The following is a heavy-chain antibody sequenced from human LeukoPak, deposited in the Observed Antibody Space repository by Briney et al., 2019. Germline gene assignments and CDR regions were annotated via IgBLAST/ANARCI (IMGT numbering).Heavy chain of an antibody. V-gene: IGHV1-69*13. J-gene: IGHJ4*02. CDR1: GGTFRSFA. Sequence: SVTVSCKASGGTFRSFAISWVRQAPGQGLEWMGGIVPIFRTANYAQKFQGRVTITADESTSTAYMELSSLRSEDTAVYYCARALRYYSDSSGYAFDYWGRGTLVTVSS. CDR2: IVPIFRTA. CDR3: ARALRYYSDSSGYAFDY. D-gene: IGHD3-22*01.